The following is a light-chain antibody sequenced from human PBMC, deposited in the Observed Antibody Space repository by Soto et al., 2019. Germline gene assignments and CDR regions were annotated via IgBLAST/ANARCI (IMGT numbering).Light chain of an antibody. CDR1: QSISRNY. J-gene: IGKJ1*01. Sequence: EIVLTQSPGTLSLSPGEGATLSCRASQSISRNYLAWYQQKPGRAPRLLISAASSRATGIPDRFSGSGSGTDFTLTISRLEPEDFAVYYCQHDSSSRGTFGQGTKVEIK. CDR2: AAS. V-gene: IGKV3-20*01. CDR3: QHDSSSRGT.